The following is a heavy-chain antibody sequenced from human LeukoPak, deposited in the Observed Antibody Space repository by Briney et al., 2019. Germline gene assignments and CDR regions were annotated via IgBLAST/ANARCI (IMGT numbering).Heavy chain of an antibody. V-gene: IGHV1-8*01. CDR1: GSTFTNYD. CDR2: MSPYSGTT. D-gene: IGHD1-1*01. CDR3: SGALDTTVLLGAY. Sequence: ASVKVSRKASGSTFTNYDINWVRQASGQGLEWMGWMSPYSGTTAPAQKSQGRVTTTRNNSISTTYQQISSLPSQDNAVFYFSGALDTTVLLGAYWGQGTLVTVSS. J-gene: IGHJ4*02.